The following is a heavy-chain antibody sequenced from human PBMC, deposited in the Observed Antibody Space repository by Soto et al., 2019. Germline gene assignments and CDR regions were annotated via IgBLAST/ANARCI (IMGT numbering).Heavy chain of an antibody. CDR2: IYYSGST. CDR3: ARWWSGSRQGFDP. D-gene: IGHD3-3*01. Sequence: QVQLQESGPGLVKPSQTLSLTCTVSGGSISSGDYYWGWIRNNPGKGLGWIGYIYYSGSTYYNPSLKSRVTISVDTSKNQFSLKLSSVTAADTAVYYCARWWSGSRQGFDPWGQGTLVTVSS. J-gene: IGHJ5*02. V-gene: IGHV4-31*03. CDR1: GGSISSGDYY.